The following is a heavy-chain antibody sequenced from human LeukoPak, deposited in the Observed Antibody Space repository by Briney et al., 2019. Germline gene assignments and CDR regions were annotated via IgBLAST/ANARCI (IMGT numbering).Heavy chain of an antibody. CDR1: GFTFSSYA. J-gene: IGHJ4*02. CDR2: ISSNGGST. D-gene: IGHD3-10*01. CDR3: AKDPYYYGSGSDNYFDY. V-gene: IGHV3-64*01. Sequence: GGSLRLSCAASGFTFSSYAMHWVRQAPGKGLEYVSAISSNGGSTYYANSVKGRFTISRDNSKNTLYLQMGSLRAEDMAVYYCAKDPYYYGSGSDNYFDYWGQGTLVTVSS.